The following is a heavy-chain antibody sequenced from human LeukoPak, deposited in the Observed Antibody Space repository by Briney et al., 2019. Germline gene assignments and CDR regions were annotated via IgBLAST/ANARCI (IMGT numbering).Heavy chain of an antibody. CDR2: ISFDGTNE. V-gene: IGHV3-30-3*01. CDR3: AKDLSERFTFGY. D-gene: IGHD3-3*01. CDR1: GFAFSSHT. Sequence: GGSLRLSCAASGFAFSSHTMHWVRQAPGKGLEWVATISFDGTNEHYADSVKGRFTISRDNSKNTLYVEMNSLGPEDTAVYYCAKDLSERFTFGYWGQGTLVTVSS. J-gene: IGHJ4*02.